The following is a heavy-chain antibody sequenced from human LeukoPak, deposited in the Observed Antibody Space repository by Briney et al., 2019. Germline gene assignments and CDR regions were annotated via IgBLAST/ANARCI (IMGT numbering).Heavy chain of an antibody. J-gene: IGHJ4*02. CDR2: IYYSGST. V-gene: IGHV4-31*03. D-gene: IGHD1-26*01. CDR1: GDSISSGGFH. Sequence: SETLSLTCTVSGDSISSGGFHWSWIRQHPGKGLEWIGYIYYSGSTYYNPSLKSRVTISVDTSKNQFSLKLSSVTAADTAVYYCARLSGREDHFDYWGQGTLVTVSS. CDR3: ARLSGREDHFDY.